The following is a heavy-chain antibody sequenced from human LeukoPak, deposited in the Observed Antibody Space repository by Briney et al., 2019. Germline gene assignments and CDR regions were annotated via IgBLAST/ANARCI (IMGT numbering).Heavy chain of an antibody. Sequence: ASVNVSCKASGGTFSSYAISWVRQAPGQGLEWMGGIIPIFGTANYAQKFQGRATITADESTSTAYMELSSLRSEDTAVYYCARTQSRFLEWLPTPGRYYGMDVWGQGTTVTVSS. CDR3: ARTQSRFLEWLPTPGRYYGMDV. CDR1: GGTFSSYA. CDR2: IIPIFGTA. D-gene: IGHD3-3*01. V-gene: IGHV1-69*13. J-gene: IGHJ6*02.